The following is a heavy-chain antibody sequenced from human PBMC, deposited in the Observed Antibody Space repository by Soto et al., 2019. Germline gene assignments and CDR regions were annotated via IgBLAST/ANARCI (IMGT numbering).Heavy chain of an antibody. CDR2: IYYSGST. CDR3: ARSRTSANYFDC. J-gene: IGHJ4*02. Sequence: QVQLQESGPGLVKPSQTLSLTCTVSGGSISSGGYYWSWIRQHPGKGLEWIGYIYYSGSTYYNPSLKSRVTIAVDTSKNQFSLKLSSVTAADTAVYYCARSRTSANYFDCWGQGTLVTVSS. D-gene: IGHD2-2*01. CDR1: GGSISSGGYY. V-gene: IGHV4-31*03.